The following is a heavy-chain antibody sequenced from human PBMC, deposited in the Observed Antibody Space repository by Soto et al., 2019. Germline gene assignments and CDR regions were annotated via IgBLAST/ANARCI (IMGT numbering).Heavy chain of an antibody. J-gene: IGHJ4*02. CDR3: TRHEGGAAADRPLDY. CDR2: IYYSGST. V-gene: IGHV4-39*01. Sequence: SETLSLTCTVSGGSVRSSTYYWGWIRQPPGKGLEWIASIYYSGSTHNNPSLKSRVTMSVDTYTNQFSLKLNSVTAADTAVYYFTRHEGGAAADRPLDYWGQGTMVTVSS. D-gene: IGHD6-13*01. CDR1: GGSVRSSTYY.